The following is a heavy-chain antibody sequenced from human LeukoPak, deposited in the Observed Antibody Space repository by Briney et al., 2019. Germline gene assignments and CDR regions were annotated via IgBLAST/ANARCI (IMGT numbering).Heavy chain of an antibody. CDR1: GFTFSSYA. J-gene: IGHJ6*04. D-gene: IGHD3-10*02. CDR2: INGSGGST. Sequence: GGSLRLSCAASGFTFSSYATSWVRQAPGKGLEWVSDINGSGGSTYYADSVKGRFTISRDNAKNSLYLQMNSLRAEDTAVYYCAELGITMIGGVWGKGTTVTISS. CDR3: AELGITMIGGV. V-gene: IGHV3-23*01.